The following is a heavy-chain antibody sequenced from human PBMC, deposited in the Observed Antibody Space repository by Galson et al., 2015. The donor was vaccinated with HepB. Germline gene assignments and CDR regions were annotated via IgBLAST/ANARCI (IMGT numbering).Heavy chain of an antibody. CDR2: IYSGGST. D-gene: IGHD4-17*01. V-gene: IGHV3-53*01. Sequence: SLRLSCAASGFTVSGNYMSWVRQAPGKGLEWVAVIYSGGSTYYADYVKGRFTISRDNSKNTLYLQMNSLRAEDTAVYYCARDTVRGSHWALGYFDYWGQGTLVTVSS. J-gene: IGHJ4*02. CDR3: ARDTVRGSHWALGYFDY. CDR1: GFTVSGNY.